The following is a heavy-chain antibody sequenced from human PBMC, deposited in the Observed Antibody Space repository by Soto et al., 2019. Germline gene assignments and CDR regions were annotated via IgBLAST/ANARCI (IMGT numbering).Heavy chain of an antibody. D-gene: IGHD6-13*01. J-gene: IGHJ6*02. V-gene: IGHV3-13*01. CDR3: ARSGYSSSWSSGSHFYGMDV. CDR2: IGTAGDT. CDR1: GFTFSSYD. Sequence: GGSLRLSCAASGFTFSSYDMHWVRQATGKGLEWVSAIGTAGDTYYPGSVKGRFTISRENAKNSLYLQMNSLRAGDTAVYYCARSGYSSSWSSGSHFYGMDVWGQGTTVTVSS.